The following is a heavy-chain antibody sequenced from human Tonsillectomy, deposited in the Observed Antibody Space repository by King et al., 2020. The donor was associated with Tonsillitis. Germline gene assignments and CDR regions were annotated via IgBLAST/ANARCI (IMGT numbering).Heavy chain of an antibody. CDR2: IRSKAYGGTT. Sequence: QLVQSGGGLVKPGRSLRLSCTASGFTFGDYAMSWFRQAPGKGREGVGFIRSKAYGGTTEYAASVKGRFTISRDDSKSIAYLQMNSLKTEDTAVYYCTRGETYYDFWSGYPDYWGQGTLVTVSS. V-gene: IGHV3-49*05. CDR3: TRGETYYDFWSGYPDY. CDR1: GFTFGDYA. J-gene: IGHJ4*02. D-gene: IGHD3-3*01.